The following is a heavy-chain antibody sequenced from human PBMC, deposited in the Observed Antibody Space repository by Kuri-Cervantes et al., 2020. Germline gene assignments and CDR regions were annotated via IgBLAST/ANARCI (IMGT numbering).Heavy chain of an antibody. CDR1: GFTFSSYA. V-gene: IGHV3-23*01. D-gene: IGHD1-26*01. CDR2: ISGSGGST. Sequence: GGSLRLSCAASGFTFSSYAMSWVRQAPGKGLEWVSAISGSGGSTYYADSVKGRFTISRDNAKNSLYLQMNSLRAEDTALYYCAKEYSGSWGFDYWGQGTLVTVSS. CDR3: AKEYSGSWGFDY. J-gene: IGHJ4*02.